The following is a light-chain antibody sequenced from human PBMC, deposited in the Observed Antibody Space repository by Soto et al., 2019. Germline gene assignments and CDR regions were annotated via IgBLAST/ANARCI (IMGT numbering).Light chain of an antibody. CDR3: QQYNSYWT. CDR1: QSISSW. CDR2: KAS. Sequence: DIQMTQSPSTLSASVEDRVTITYRASQSISSWLAWYQQKPGKAPKLLIYKASSLESGVPSRFSGSGSGTEFTLTISSLQPDDFATYYCQQYNSYWTFGQGTKVEIK. J-gene: IGKJ1*01. V-gene: IGKV1-5*03.